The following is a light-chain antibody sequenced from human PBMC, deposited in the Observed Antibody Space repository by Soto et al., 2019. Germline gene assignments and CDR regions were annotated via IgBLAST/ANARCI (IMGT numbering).Light chain of an antibody. Sequence: EIVLTQSPGTLSLSPGERATLSCRASQSVSSNYLAWYQQKHGQAPRLLLYVASNRATGIPDRFSGSGSGTAFTLTISRLEPEDFAVDYCQQYGSSAWTFGQGTKVEI. CDR3: QQYGSSAWT. CDR1: QSVSSNY. J-gene: IGKJ1*01. CDR2: VAS. V-gene: IGKV3-20*01.